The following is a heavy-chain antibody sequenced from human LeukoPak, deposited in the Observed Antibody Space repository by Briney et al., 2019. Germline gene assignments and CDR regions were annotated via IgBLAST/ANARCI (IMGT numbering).Heavy chain of an antibody. D-gene: IGHD3-3*01. CDR2: IIPIFGTA. J-gene: IGHJ6*03. Sequence: SVKVSCKASGGTFSSYAISWVRQAPGQGLEWMGGIIPIFGTANYAQKFQGRVTITTDESTSTAYMELSSLRSEDTAVYYCASSVGVVSSYYYYYMDVWGKGTTVTVSS. CDR1: GGTFSSYA. CDR3: ASSVGVVSSYYYYYMDV. V-gene: IGHV1-69*05.